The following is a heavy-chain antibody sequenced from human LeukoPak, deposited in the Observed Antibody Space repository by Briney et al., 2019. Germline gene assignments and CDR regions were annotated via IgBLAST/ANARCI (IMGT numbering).Heavy chain of an antibody. Sequence: GESLKISCKASGYTFTSYYMHWVRQAPGQGLEWMGIINPSGGSTSYAQKFQGRVTMTRDTSTSTVYMELSSLRSEDTAVYYCARVGQLNDAFDIWGQGTMVTVSS. CDR2: INPSGGST. CDR1: GYTFTSYY. J-gene: IGHJ3*02. D-gene: IGHD2-2*01. CDR3: ARVGQLNDAFDI. V-gene: IGHV1-46*01.